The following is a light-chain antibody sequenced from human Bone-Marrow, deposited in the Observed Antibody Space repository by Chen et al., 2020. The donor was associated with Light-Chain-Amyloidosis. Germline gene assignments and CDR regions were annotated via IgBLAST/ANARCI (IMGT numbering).Light chain of an antibody. Sequence: SYVLTQPSSVSLAPGQPGTFACGGNNIGSTIVHWYKQTSGQAPLLVVYDDSDRPSGIPERLSGSNSGHTATLTISSVEAGDEADYYCQVWDRSSARPVFGGGTKLTVL. CDR1: NIGSTI. CDR3: QVWDRSSARPV. V-gene: IGLV3-21*02. CDR2: DDS. J-gene: IGLJ3*02.